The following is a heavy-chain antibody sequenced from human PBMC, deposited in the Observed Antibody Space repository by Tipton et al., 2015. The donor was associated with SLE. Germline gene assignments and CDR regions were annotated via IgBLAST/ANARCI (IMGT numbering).Heavy chain of an antibody. V-gene: IGHV4-38-2*02. Sequence: LRLSCTVSGFSISSGYYWGWIRQPPGKGLEWIGTVYHSGPTYYSSSLKSRLTISVDTSKNQFSLNLRPLTAADTAVYYCARVHAAGDYDSSGFSNWGQGTLVTVSS. J-gene: IGHJ4*02. D-gene: IGHD3-22*01. CDR2: VYHSGPT. CDR3: ARVHAAGDYDSSGFSN. CDR1: GFSISSGYY.